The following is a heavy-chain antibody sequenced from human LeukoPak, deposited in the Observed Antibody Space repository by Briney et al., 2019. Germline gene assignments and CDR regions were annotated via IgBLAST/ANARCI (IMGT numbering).Heavy chain of an antibody. V-gene: IGHV3-7*01. D-gene: IGHD1-26*01. J-gene: IGHJ4*02. Sequence: PGGSLRLSRAASGFTFRNYWMSWVRQAPGKGLEWVANIRQDGGEIYYVDSVKGRFTISRDNAKNSLFLQMNSLRAEDSAVYYCARDKVVGATTLDYWGQGTLVTVSS. CDR2: IRQDGGEI. CDR1: GFTFRNYW. CDR3: ARDKVVGATTLDY.